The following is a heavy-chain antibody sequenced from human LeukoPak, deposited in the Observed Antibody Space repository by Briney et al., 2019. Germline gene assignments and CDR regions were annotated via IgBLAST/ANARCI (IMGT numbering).Heavy chain of an antibody. Sequence: SETLFLTCTVSGGSISSYYWSWIRQPPGKGLEWIGYIYTSGSTNYNPSLKSRVTISVDTSKNQFSLKLSSVNAADTAVYYCAREDCSGGSCSHFDYWGQGTLVTVSS. CDR3: AREDCSGGSCSHFDY. D-gene: IGHD2-15*01. CDR2: IYTSGST. J-gene: IGHJ4*02. CDR1: GGSISSYY. V-gene: IGHV4-4*09.